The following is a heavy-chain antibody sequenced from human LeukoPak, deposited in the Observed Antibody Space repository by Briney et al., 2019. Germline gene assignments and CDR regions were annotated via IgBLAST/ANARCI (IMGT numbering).Heavy chain of an antibody. CDR1: GFTFSSHA. Sequence: GRSLRLSCAASGFTFSSHALHWVRQAPGKGLEWVAVISYDGSTKYYADSVKGRFTISRDNSKNTLYLHMNSLRAEDTAVYYCARDYGGSSPFDYWGQGTLVTVSS. J-gene: IGHJ4*02. V-gene: IGHV3-30*04. CDR3: ARDYGGSSPFDY. CDR2: ISYDGSTK. D-gene: IGHD4-23*01.